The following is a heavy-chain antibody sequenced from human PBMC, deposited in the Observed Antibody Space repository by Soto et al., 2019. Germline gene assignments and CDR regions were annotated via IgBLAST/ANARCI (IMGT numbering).Heavy chain of an antibody. Sequence: ASVKVSCKASGYTFTSYDINWVRQATGQGLEWMGFMNPNSGNTGYAKKFQGRVTMTRNTSISTAYMELSSLRSEDTAVYYCAIRYCTNGVCYTGWFDXWGQGTLVTVSX. CDR1: GYTFTSYD. J-gene: IGHJ5*02. CDR2: MNPNSGNT. V-gene: IGHV1-8*01. D-gene: IGHD2-8*01. CDR3: AIRYCTNGVCYTGWFDX.